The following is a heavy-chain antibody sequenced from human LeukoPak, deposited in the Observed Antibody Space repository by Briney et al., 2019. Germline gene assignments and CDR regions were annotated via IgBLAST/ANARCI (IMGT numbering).Heavy chain of an antibody. CDR3: VRDWDHYDFDS. CDR2: INPAGNYA. D-gene: IGHD3-3*01. V-gene: IGHV3-74*01. CDR1: GFTFRNYW. J-gene: IGHJ5*01. Sequence: GGSLSLSLAASGFTFRNYWIPGFRQAPGKGLVRVSRINPAGNYANYADSVKGRFTISRDNAKNTVYLQMNSLRAEDTALFYCVRDWDHYDFDSWGQGTLVTVSS.